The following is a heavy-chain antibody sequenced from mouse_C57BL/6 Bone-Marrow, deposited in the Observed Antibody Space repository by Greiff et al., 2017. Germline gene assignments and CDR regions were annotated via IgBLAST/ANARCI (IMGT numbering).Heavy chain of an antibody. Sequence: EVQLQESGAELVKPGASVKLSCTASGFNIKDYYMHWVKQRTEQGLEWIGRIDPEDGETKYAPKFPGKATITADTSSNTAYLQLSSLTSEDTAVYYCARRYYGNYAWFAYWGQGTLVTVSA. CDR3: ARRYYGNYAWFAY. CDR2: IDPEDGET. V-gene: IGHV14-2*01. D-gene: IGHD2-1*01. CDR1: GFNIKDYY. J-gene: IGHJ3*01.